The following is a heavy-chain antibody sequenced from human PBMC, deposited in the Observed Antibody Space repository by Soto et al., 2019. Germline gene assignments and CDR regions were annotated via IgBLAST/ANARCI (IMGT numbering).Heavy chain of an antibody. J-gene: IGHJ6*02. CDR1: GFPFSTSA. CDR3: GKYSGSYPVYNGMNV. V-gene: IGHV3-23*01. CDR2: ISATSDAA. D-gene: IGHD1-26*01. Sequence: EVQLLESGGGLVQPGGSLRLSCAASGFPFSTSAMNWVRQAPGKGLEWVSIISATSDAAYYAESVKGRFTSSRDNSKNTLYLQMNSPRPEDTAMYYCGKYSGSYPVYNGMNVWGQGTTVTVSS.